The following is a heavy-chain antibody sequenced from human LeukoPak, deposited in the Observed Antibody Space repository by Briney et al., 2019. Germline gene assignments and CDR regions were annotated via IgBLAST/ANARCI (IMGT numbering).Heavy chain of an antibody. V-gene: IGHV1-2*06. CDR1: GYTFTGYY. J-gene: IGHJ4*02. CDR2: INPNSGGT. D-gene: IGHD1-26*01. CDR3: ARDHPVGATRIEIDY. Sequence: ASVKVSCKASGYTFTGYYMHWVRQAPGQGLEWMGRINPNSGGTNYAQKFQGRVTMTRDTSISTAYMELSRLRSDDTAVYYCARDHPVGATRIEIDYRGQGTLVTVSS.